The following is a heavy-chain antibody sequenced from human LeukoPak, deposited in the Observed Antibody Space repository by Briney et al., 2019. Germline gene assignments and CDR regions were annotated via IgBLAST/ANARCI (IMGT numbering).Heavy chain of an antibody. J-gene: IGHJ5*02. CDR2: IYYSGST. CDR3: AGLIRPGWFDP. CDR1: GGSISSYY. V-gene: IGHV4-59*08. Sequence: SETLSLTCTVSGGSISSYYWNWIRQPPGKGLEWIGYIYYSGSTNYNPSLKSRVTISVDTSKNQFPLKLSSVTAADTAVYYCAGLIRPGWFDPWGQGTLVTVSS. D-gene: IGHD1-14*01.